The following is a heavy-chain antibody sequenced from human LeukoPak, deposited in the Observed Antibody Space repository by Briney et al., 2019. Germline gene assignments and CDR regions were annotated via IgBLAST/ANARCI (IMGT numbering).Heavy chain of an antibody. J-gene: IGHJ1*01. CDR2: IYYSGST. V-gene: IGHV4-39*01. CDR3: ARHIIVVPASLN. CDR1: GGSISSSSYY. Sequence: PSENLSLTCTVSGGSISSSSYYWGWIRQPPGKGLEWIGSIYYSGSTYYNPSLKSRATISVDTSKNQFSLKLSSVTAADTAVYYWARHIIVVPASLNWGQGTLVTVSS. D-gene: IGHD2-2*01.